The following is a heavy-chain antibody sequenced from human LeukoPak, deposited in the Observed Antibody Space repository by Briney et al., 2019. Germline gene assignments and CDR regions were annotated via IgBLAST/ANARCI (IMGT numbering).Heavy chain of an antibody. J-gene: IGHJ6*02. V-gene: IGHV1-69*01. CDR3: ARSPGIAAKFAYYYYGMDV. D-gene: IGHD6-13*01. CDR1: GGTFSSYA. CDR2: IIPIFGTA. Sequence: ASVKVSCKASGGTFSSYAISWVRQAPGQGLEWMGGIIPIFGTANYAQKFQGRVTITADESTSTAYMELSSLRSEDTAVYYCARSPGIAAKFAYYYYGMDVWGQGTAVTVSS.